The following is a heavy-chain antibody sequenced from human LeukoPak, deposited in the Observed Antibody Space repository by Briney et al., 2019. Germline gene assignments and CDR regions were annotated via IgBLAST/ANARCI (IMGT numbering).Heavy chain of an antibody. CDR3: AKRYCSGGSGYWFDY. CDR2: ISGSGGST. D-gene: IGHD2-15*01. V-gene: IGHV3-23*01. CDR1: GFTFSSYA. J-gene: IGHJ4*02. Sequence: GGSLRLSCAASGFTFSSYAMSWVRQAPGKGLEWVSAISGSGGSTYYADSVEGRFTISTDNSKNTLYLQMNSLRAEDTAVYYCAKRYCSGGSGYWFDYWGQGTLVTVSS.